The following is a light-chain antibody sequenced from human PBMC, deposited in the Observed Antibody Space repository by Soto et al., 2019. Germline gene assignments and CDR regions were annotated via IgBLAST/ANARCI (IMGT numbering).Light chain of an antibody. CDR3: MQAVQTPWS. CDR2: MAS. Sequence: EIVMTQSPLSLPVILGEPASISCRSSQSLLHSNGFNYLDWYLQRPGQSPQLLIYMASSRASGVPDRFSGSGSGTAFTLKITRVEAADLGVYYCMQAVQTPWSFGQGTKVEIK. CDR1: QSLLHSNGFNY. V-gene: IGKV2-28*01. J-gene: IGKJ1*01.